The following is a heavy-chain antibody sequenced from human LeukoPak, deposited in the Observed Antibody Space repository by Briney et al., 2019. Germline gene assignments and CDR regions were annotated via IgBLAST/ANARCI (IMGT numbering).Heavy chain of an antibody. CDR2: INPNSGGT. J-gene: IGHJ3*02. CDR1: GYTFTSYY. CDR3: ARDLPYSSGWYGAFDI. Sequence: GASVKVSCKASGYTFTSYYMHWVRQAPGQGLEWMGWINPNSGGTNYAQKFQGRVTMTRDTSISTAYMELSRLRSDDTAVYYCARDLPYSSGWYGAFDIWGQGTMVTVSS. D-gene: IGHD6-19*01. V-gene: IGHV1-2*02.